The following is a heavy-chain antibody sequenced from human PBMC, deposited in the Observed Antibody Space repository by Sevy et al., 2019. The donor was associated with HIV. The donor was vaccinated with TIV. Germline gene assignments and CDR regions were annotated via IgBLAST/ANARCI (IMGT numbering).Heavy chain of an antibody. Sequence: SDTLSLTCTVSGGSINGYYWSWIRQPPGKGLEYIGYIYSSGSTNYNASLRSRVTISVDTSKNQFSLKMRSVTTADTAVYYCARDGLAGSLGYWGQGIQVTVSS. D-gene: IGHD3-10*01. CDR1: GGSINGYY. CDR3: ARDGLAGSLGY. J-gene: IGHJ4*02. CDR2: IYSSGST. V-gene: IGHV4-59*01.